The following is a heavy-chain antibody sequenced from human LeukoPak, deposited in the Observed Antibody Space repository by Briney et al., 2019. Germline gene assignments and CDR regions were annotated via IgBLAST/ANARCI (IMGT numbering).Heavy chain of an antibody. Sequence: GASVRVSCKASGYTFTGYYMHWVRQAPGQGLEWMGIINPSGGSTGYAQKFQGRVTMTRDTSTSTVYMELSSLRSEDTAVYYCARAQAWDSSDPNWFDPWGQGTLVTVSS. D-gene: IGHD6-19*01. V-gene: IGHV1-46*01. CDR1: GYTFTGYY. CDR2: INPSGGST. J-gene: IGHJ5*02. CDR3: ARAQAWDSSDPNWFDP.